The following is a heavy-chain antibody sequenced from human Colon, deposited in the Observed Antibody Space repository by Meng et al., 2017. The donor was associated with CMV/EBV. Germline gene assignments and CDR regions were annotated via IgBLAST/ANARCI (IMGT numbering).Heavy chain of an antibody. J-gene: IGHJ3*02. CDR2: MRFDGSKT. D-gene: IGHD1-26*01. V-gene: IGHV3-30*02. Sequence: GGSLRLSCSASGFSFRDFDMHWVRQAPGKGLEGVAFMRFDGSKTSLAESVKGRFIISRDDSKNTLYLQINSLRADDTAVYYCAKVFPGIVGSSTPHDAFDIWGQGTVVTVSS. CDR3: AKVFPGIVGSSTPHDAFDI. CDR1: GFSFRDFD.